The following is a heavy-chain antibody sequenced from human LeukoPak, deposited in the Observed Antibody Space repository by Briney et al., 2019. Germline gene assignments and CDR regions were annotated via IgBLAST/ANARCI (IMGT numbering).Heavy chain of an antibody. V-gene: IGHV3-30-3*01. CDR3: ARDPGEMATTYYFDY. CDR1: GFTLSSYA. CDR2: ISYDGSNK. Sequence: PGGSLRLSCAASGFTLSSYAMSWVRQAPGKGLEWVAVISYDGSNKHYADSVKGRFTISRDNSKNTLYLQMNSLRAEDTAVYYCARDPGEMATTYYFDYWGQGTLVTVSS. J-gene: IGHJ4*02. D-gene: IGHD5-24*01.